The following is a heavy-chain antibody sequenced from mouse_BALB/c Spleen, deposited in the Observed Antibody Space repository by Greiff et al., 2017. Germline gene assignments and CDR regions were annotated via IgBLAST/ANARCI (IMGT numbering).Heavy chain of an antibody. CDR3: AIYIYYGSSYDYAMDY. CDR1: GDSITSGY. D-gene: IGHD1-1*01. J-gene: IGHJ4*01. CDR2: ISYSGST. Sequence: EVQLQESGPSLVKPSQTLSLTCSVTGDSITSGYWNWIRKFPGNKLEYMGYISYSGSTYYNPSLKSRISITRDTSKNQYYLQLNSVTTEDTATYYCAIYIYYGSSYDYAMDYWGQGTSVTVSS. V-gene: IGHV3-8*02.